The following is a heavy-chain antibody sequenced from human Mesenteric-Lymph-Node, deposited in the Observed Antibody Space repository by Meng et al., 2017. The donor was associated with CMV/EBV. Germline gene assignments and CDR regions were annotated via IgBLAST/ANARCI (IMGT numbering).Heavy chain of an antibody. CDR1: GFTFDDYA. J-gene: IGHJ4*02. V-gene: IGHV3-74*01. CDR2: TNSDGSST. CDR3: ARGPLGVVTAFPVGY. D-gene: IGHD2-21*02. Sequence: GESLKISCAASGFTFDDYAMHWVRQAPGKGLAWVSRTNSDGSSTSYADSVKGRFTISRDNAKNTLYLQMNSLRAEDTAVYYCARGPLGVVTAFPVGYWGQGTLVTVSS.